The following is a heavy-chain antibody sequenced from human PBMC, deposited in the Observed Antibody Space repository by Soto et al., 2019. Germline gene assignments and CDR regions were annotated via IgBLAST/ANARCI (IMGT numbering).Heavy chain of an antibody. J-gene: IGHJ5*02. Sequence: PSETLSLTCTVSGGSISSSYWSWIRQPPGKGLEWIGYVFYTGSTNYNPFLKSRVTISIDTSRNQFSLKVNSVTAADTAMYYCARRAVFAVTGSLDNWLDPWGQGILVTVSS. D-gene: IGHD1-20*01. CDR3: ARRAVFAVTGSLDNWLDP. CDR2: VFYTGST. V-gene: IGHV4-59*01. CDR1: GGSISSSY.